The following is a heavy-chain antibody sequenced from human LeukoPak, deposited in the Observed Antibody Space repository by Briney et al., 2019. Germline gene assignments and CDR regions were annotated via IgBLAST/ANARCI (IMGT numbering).Heavy chain of an antibody. J-gene: IGHJ4*02. Sequence: GALRLSCAASGFTFSSYGMHWVRQAPGKGLEWVAVISYDGSNKYYADSVKGRFTISRDNSKNTLYLQMNSLRAEDTAVYYCAKDYYFKGFDYWGQGTLVTVSS. V-gene: IGHV3-30*18. CDR3: AKDYYFKGFDY. D-gene: IGHD3-10*01. CDR2: ISYDGSNK. CDR1: GFTFSSYG.